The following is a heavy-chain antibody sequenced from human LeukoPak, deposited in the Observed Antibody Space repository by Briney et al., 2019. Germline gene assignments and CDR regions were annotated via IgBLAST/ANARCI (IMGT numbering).Heavy chain of an antibody. D-gene: IGHD6-13*01. CDR3: ARVAGGTTFDY. Sequence: GGSLRLSCAASGFRFSSYWMHWVRQVPGKGLVWVSRINTDGSITTYADSVKGRFTISRDTAKNTLYLQMNSLRAEDTAVYFCARVAGGTTFDYWGQGALVTVSS. CDR2: INTDGSIT. J-gene: IGHJ4*02. V-gene: IGHV3-74*01. CDR1: GFRFSSYW.